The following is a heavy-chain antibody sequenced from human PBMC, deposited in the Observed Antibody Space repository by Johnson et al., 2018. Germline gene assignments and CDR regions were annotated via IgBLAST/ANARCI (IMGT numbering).Heavy chain of an antibody. CDR1: GGSISSSSYY. D-gene: IGHD3-10*01. CDR2: IYGSGGT. CDR3: ASPHLGPSYDAFHI. V-gene: IGHV3-66*02. Sequence: VQLQESGPGQVKPSETLSLTCTVSGGSISSSSYYWGWIRQPPGKGLEWVSVIYGSGGTHYADSVKGRFTISRDNSKNTLFLQMNSRRTEDTAVYYCASPHLGPSYDAFHIWGQGTMVTVSS. J-gene: IGHJ3*02.